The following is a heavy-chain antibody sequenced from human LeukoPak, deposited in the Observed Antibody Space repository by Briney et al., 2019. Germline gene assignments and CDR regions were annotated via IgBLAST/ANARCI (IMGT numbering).Heavy chain of an antibody. CDR1: GYTFTGYY. CDR3: ARVGLLWFGEFEH. Sequence: ASVKVSCKASGYTFTGYYMHWVRQAPGQGLEWMGWINPNNGGTNYAQKFQGRVTMTRDTSISTAYMELSRLRSDDTAVYYCARVGLLWFGEFEHWGQGTLVTVSS. J-gene: IGHJ4*02. V-gene: IGHV1-2*02. D-gene: IGHD3-10*01. CDR2: INPNNGGT.